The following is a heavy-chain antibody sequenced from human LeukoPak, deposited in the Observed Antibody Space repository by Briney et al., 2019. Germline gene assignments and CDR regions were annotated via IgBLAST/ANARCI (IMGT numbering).Heavy chain of an antibody. J-gene: IGHJ4*02. Sequence: ASVKVSCKASGYTFTSYGISWVRQAPGQGLEWMGWISAYNGNTNYAQKLQGRVTMTTDTSTSTAYMELRSLRSDDTAVYYCARELTIFGVAHFDYWGQGTLVTVSS. CDR3: ARELTIFGVAHFDY. CDR1: GYTFTSYG. D-gene: IGHD3-3*01. V-gene: IGHV1-18*01. CDR2: ISAYNGNT.